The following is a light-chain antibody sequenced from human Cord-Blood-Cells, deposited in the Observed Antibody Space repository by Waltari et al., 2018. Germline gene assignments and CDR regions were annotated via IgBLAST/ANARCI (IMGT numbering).Light chain of an antibody. CDR1: QSISSY. V-gene: IGKV1-39*01. Sequence: DIQMTQSPSSLSASVGDRVTITCRASQSISSYLNWYQQKPGKSPKLLIYAASSLQSGVPSRFSGSGSGTDFTLTISSLRPGDFAAYYCQQSYSTPRTFGQGTKLEIK. J-gene: IGKJ2*01. CDR3: QQSYSTPRT. CDR2: AAS.